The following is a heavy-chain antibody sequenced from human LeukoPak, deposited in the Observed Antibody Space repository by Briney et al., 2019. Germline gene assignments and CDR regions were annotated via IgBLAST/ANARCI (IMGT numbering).Heavy chain of an antibody. CDR2: FYAVDTDT. CDR1: GYIVTSYW. V-gene: IGHV5-51*01. CDR3: ARHGRAAPGTMGTFFDY. Sequence: GECLKSSCNGSGYIVTSYWIGWVRQMPGKKLEWLGIFYAVDTDTRYSPSFQGQATIAAYTSISTASLQSSSLKASDTAMYYCARHGRAAPGTMGTFFDYWGQGTLVTVSS. J-gene: IGHJ4*02. D-gene: IGHD6-13*01.